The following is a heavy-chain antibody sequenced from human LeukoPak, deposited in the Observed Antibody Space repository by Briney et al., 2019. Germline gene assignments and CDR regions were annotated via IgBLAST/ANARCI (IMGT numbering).Heavy chain of an antibody. Sequence: GGSLRLSCAASGFTFSSYAMSWVRQAPGKGLEWVSAISGSGGSTYYADSVKGRFTISRDNSKNTLYLQMNSLRAEDTAVYYCEKESANLLFGEYYFDYWGQGTLVTVSS. V-gene: IGHV3-23*01. D-gene: IGHD3-10*01. CDR1: GFTFSSYA. J-gene: IGHJ4*02. CDR2: ISGSGGST. CDR3: EKESANLLFGEYYFDY.